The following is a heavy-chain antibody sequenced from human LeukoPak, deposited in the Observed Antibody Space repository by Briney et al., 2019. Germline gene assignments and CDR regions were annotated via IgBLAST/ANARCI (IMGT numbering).Heavy chain of an antibody. CDR3: ARDRTAVDSSGWYGTYDY. J-gene: IGHJ4*02. CDR2: IYSGGST. Sequence: PGGSLRLSCAASGFTFNNYAMSWVRQAPGKGLEWVSVIYSGGSTYYADSVKGRFTISRDNSKNTLYLQMNSLRAEDTAVYYCARDRTAVDSSGWYGTYDYWGQGTLVTVSS. V-gene: IGHV3-66*01. CDR1: GFTFNNYA. D-gene: IGHD6-19*01.